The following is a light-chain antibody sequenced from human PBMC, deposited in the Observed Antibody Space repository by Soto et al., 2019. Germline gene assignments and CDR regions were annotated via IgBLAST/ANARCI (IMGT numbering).Light chain of an antibody. CDR3: QQYNIYRMT. CDR1: QSISSW. J-gene: IGKJ1*01. V-gene: IGKV1-5*01. CDR2: DAS. Sequence: DIQMTQSPSTLSASVGDRVTITCRASQSISSWLAWYPQKPGKAPKRLIYDASSLESGVPSRFSGSGSGTEFTLNIISRQPDDLTTDYCQQYNIYRMTFGQGTKVEIK.